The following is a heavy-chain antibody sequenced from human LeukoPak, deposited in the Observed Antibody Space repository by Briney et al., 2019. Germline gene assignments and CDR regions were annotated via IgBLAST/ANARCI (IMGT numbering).Heavy chain of an antibody. CDR1: GFTFSSYS. D-gene: IGHD3-10*02. CDR2: ISSSSSYI. CDR3: AELGITMIGGV. J-gene: IGHJ6*04. V-gene: IGHV3-21*01. Sequence: GGSLRLSCAASGFTFSSYSMNWVRQAPGKGLEWVSSISSSSSYIYHADSVKGRLTISRDNAKNSLYLQMNSPRAEDTAVYYCAELGITMIGGVWGKGTTVTISS.